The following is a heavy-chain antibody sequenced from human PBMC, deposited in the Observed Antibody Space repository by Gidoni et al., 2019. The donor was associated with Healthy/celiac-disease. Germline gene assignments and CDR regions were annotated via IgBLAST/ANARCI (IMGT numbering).Heavy chain of an antibody. V-gene: IGHV3-23*01. CDR2: ISGSGGST. CDR3: AKDTHYYGSGRGY. Sequence: EVQLLESGGGLVQPGGSLRLSCATSVFTFSSYAMSWVRQAPGKGLEWVSAISGSGGSTYYADSVKGRFTISRDNSKNTLYLQMNSLRAEDTAVYYCAKDTHYYGSGRGYWGQGTLVTVSS. CDR1: VFTFSSYA. D-gene: IGHD3-10*01. J-gene: IGHJ4*02.